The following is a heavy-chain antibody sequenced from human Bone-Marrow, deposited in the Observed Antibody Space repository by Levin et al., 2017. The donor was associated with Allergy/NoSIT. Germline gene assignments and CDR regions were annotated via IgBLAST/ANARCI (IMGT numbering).Heavy chain of an antibody. J-gene: IGHJ4*02. V-gene: IGHV3-21*01. CDR2: ISSSGNYK. CDR1: GFILSDHS. Sequence: RAGGSLRLSCSVAGFILSDHSMHWVRQAPGMGLEWVSSISSSGNYKNYGDSVKGRFTISRDTDKKSLYLQMDSLRADDSATYYCARAKFGEASPFDSWGQGALVTVSS. D-gene: IGHD3-10*02. CDR3: ARAKFGEASPFDS.